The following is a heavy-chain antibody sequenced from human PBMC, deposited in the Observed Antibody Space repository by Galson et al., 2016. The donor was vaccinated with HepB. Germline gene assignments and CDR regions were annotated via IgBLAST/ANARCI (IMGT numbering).Heavy chain of an antibody. CDR1: GYSFTTYG. J-gene: IGHJ6*02. CDR3: AIHLPSHDFPSYAMDV. CDR2: ISAYNGDT. D-gene: IGHD2/OR15-2a*01. V-gene: IGHV1-18*01. Sequence: SVKVSCKASGYSFTTYGISWVRQAPGQGLEWMGWISAYNGDTNYAQKVQGRVTLTTDTSTSTAYLDLRSLRSDDTAVCYCAIHLPSHDFPSYAMDVWGQGTTVTV.